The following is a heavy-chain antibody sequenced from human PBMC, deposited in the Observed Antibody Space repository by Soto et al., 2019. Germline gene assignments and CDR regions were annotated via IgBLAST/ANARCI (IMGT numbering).Heavy chain of an antibody. J-gene: IGHJ4*02. CDR3: AKDHYYYDTSGYYYPSFDY. V-gene: IGHV3-23*01. D-gene: IGHD3-22*01. CDR2: LSGSGGSP. Sequence: HPGGSLRLSCAASGFTFSNYAMSWVRQAPGKGLEWVSALSGSGGSPHYADSVKGRFTISRDNSKNTLFLQMYALRAEDTAVYYCAKDHYYYDTSGYYYPSFDYWGQGTLVTVSS. CDR1: GFTFSNYA.